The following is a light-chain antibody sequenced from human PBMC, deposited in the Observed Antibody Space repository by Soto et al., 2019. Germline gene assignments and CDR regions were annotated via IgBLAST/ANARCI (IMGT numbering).Light chain of an antibody. CDR2: DAS. CDR3: QHYNSYPWT. V-gene: IGKV1-5*01. Sequence: DIQMTQSPSTLSASVGDRVTITCRASQSISSWLAWYQQKPGKAPKLLIYDASSLESGVPTRFSGSGSGTEFTLTISSLQPDDVATYYYQHYNSYPWTFGQGTKVEIK. CDR1: QSISSW. J-gene: IGKJ1*01.